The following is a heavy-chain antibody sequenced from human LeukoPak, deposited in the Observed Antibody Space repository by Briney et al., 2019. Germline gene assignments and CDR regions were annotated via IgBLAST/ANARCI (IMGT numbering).Heavy chain of an antibody. Sequence: GGSLRLSCVASGFIFNDYWMHWVRQVPGKGLAWVSRIDRDGLRREYADSVKGRFTITRDNARKMVHLEMYSLRGEDTAVYYCAISRWSGCVDYWGQGALVTVSS. V-gene: IGHV3-74*03. D-gene: IGHD3-3*01. J-gene: IGHJ4*02. CDR3: AISRWSGCVDY. CDR1: GFIFNDYW. CDR2: IDRDGLRR.